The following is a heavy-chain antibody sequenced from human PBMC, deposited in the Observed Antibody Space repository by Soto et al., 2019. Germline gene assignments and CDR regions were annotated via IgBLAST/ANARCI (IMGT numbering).Heavy chain of an antibody. CDR3: ARIAHFRPVIQAMPVAGSRDATFDL. CDR2: ISYDGRQM. D-gene: IGHD6-19*01. CDR1: GFTFSFYA. Sequence: QVQLVESGGGVVHPGGSLRLSCAASGFTFSFYAMHWVRQAPGRGLEWVAVISYDGRQMFFTESVKGRISISRGNSKNPLFLQMDSLRPEDTAVYYCARIAHFRPVIQAMPVAGSRDATFDLWGQGTLVTVSS. V-gene: IGHV3-30*04. J-gene: IGHJ3*01.